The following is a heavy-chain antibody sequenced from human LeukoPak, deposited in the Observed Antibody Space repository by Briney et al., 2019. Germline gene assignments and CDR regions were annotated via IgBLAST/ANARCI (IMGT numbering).Heavy chain of an antibody. V-gene: IGHV4-34*01. CDR1: GGSFSGYY. CDR3: ARGTYDSSGYIYYYYYYMDV. CDR2: INHSGST. D-gene: IGHD3-22*01. J-gene: IGHJ6*03. Sequence: SETPSLTCAVYGGSFSGYYWSWIRQPPGKGLEWIGEINHSGSTNYNPSLKSRVTISVDTSKNQFSLKLSSVTAADTAVYYCARGTYDSSGYIYYYYYYMDVWGKGTTVTVSS.